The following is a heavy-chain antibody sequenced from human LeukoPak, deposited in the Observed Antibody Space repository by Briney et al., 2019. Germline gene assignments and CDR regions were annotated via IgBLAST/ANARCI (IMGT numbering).Heavy chain of an antibody. Sequence: GGSLRLSCAASGFTFSSFEMNWVRQAPGKGLEWVSYISSSGSSIYYADSVKGRFTISRDNAKNSLYLQMNSLRAEDTAVYYCARLDRSDFRSGYYKGYYYYMDVWGKGTTVTVSS. CDR1: GFTFSSFE. CDR2: ISSSGSSI. CDR3: ARLDRSDFRSGYYKGYYYYMDV. D-gene: IGHD3-3*01. J-gene: IGHJ6*03. V-gene: IGHV3-48*03.